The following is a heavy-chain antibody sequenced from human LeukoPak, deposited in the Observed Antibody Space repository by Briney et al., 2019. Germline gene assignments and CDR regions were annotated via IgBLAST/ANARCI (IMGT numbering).Heavy chain of an antibody. V-gene: IGHV4-39*01. CDR1: GGSISSSTYY. Sequence: SETLSLTCTVSGGSISSSTYYWGWVRQPPGKGLEWIGSIYYSGTTYYNPSLKSRVTISVDTSKNQFSLRLSSVTAADTAVYYCARNRYYYGSGNYGVPNWFDPWGQGTLVTVSS. CDR2: IYYSGTT. D-gene: IGHD3-10*01. CDR3: ARNRYYYGSGNYGVPNWFDP. J-gene: IGHJ5*02.